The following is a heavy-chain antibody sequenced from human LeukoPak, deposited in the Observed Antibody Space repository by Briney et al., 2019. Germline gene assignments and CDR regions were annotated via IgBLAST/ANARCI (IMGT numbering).Heavy chain of an antibody. CDR3: AREVRYCSGGSCYHDAFDI. CDR1: GGSISSGDYY. Sequence: SETLSLTCTVSGGSISSGDYYWSWLRQPPGKGLEWIGYIYYSGSTYYNPSPKSRVTISVDTSKNQFSLKLSSVTAADTAVYYCAREVRYCSGGSCYHDAFDIWGQGTMVTVSS. D-gene: IGHD2-15*01. J-gene: IGHJ3*02. V-gene: IGHV4-30-4*01. CDR2: IYYSGST.